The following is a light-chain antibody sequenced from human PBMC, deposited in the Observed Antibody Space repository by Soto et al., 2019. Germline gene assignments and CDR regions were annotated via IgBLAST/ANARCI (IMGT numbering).Light chain of an antibody. J-gene: IGKJ1*01. Sequence: DIQMTQSPSSLSASVGDRVTIPCRASQSISNYLSWYQQIPGKAPKLLIYAASTLRRGVSSRFSGSGSGTDFTLTISSLQPEDFATYYCQQSYSTPWTLGQGTKVEIK. V-gene: IGKV1-39*01. CDR2: AAS. CDR3: QQSYSTPWT. CDR1: QSISNY.